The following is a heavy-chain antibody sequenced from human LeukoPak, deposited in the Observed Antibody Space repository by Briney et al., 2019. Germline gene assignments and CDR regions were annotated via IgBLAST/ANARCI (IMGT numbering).Heavy chain of an antibody. J-gene: IGHJ5*02. CDR3: AKEAAVAGVGYNWFDP. CDR1: GFTFSSYG. V-gene: IGHV3-33*06. D-gene: IGHD6-19*01. Sequence: PGRSLRLSCAASGFTFSSYGMHWVRQAPGKGLEWVAIIWYDGSNKYYADSVKGRFIISRDNSKNTLYLQMNSLRTEDTAVYYCAKEAAVAGVGYNWFDPWGQGTLVTVSS. CDR2: IWYDGSNK.